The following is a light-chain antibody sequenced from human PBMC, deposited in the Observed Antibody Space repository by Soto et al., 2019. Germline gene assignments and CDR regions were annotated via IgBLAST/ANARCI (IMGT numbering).Light chain of an antibody. V-gene: IGLV2-14*01. CDR3: CSYTTTSSYV. Sequence: QSVLTQPASVSGSPGQSITISCTGTSSDVGAYNRVSWYQQHSGKAPKLMIYEVSDRPSGVSSRFSGSKSGNTASLTISGLQAEDEADYYCCSYTTTSSYVFGTGTKVTVL. CDR2: EVS. CDR1: SSDVGAYNR. J-gene: IGLJ1*01.